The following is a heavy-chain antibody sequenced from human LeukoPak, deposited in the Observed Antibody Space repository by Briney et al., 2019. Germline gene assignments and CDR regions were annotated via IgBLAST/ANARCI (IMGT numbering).Heavy chain of an antibody. CDR3: ARDNSSGWYKNGWYFDL. D-gene: IGHD6-19*01. J-gene: IGHJ2*01. V-gene: IGHV4-30-4*08. CDR1: GGSISSGDYY. Sequence: SSETLSLTCTVSGGSISSGDYYWSWIRQPPGKGLEWIGYIYYSGSTYYNPSLKSRVTISVDTSKNQFSLKLSSVTAADTAVYYCARDNSSGWYKNGWYFDLWGRGTLVTVSS. CDR2: IYYSGST.